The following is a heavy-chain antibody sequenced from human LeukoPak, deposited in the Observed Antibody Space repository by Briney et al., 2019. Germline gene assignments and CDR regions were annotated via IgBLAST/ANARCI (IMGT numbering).Heavy chain of an antibody. CDR2: IYCSGST. CDR3: AGLGGGDRFDY. D-gene: IGHD2-21*02. J-gene: IGHJ4*02. V-gene: IGHV4-39*01. CDR1: GGSISSSSYY. Sequence: SETLSLTCTVSGGSISSSSYYWGWIRQPPGKGLEWIGSIYCSGSTYYNPSLKSRVTISVDTSKNQFSLKLSSVTAADTAVYYCAGLGGGDRFDYWGQGTLVTVSS.